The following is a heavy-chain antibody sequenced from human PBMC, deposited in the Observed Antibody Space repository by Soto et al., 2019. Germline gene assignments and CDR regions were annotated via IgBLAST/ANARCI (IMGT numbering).Heavy chain of an antibody. D-gene: IGHD3-9*01. V-gene: IGHV3-23*01. CDR2: ISGSGGST. CDR3: AKDILTGYFFDF. J-gene: IGHJ4*02. CDR1: GCKYSSYA. Sequence: PGGSQTLSYWASGCKYSSYAMSWVRQAPGKGLEWVSAISGSGGSTYYADSVKGRFTISRDNSKNTLYLQMNSLRAEDTAVYYCAKDILTGYFFDFWGQGTLVTVSS.